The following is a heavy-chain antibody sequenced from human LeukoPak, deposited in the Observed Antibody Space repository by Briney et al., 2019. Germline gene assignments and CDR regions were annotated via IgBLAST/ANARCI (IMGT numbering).Heavy chain of an antibody. Sequence: GGSLRLSCEVSGFTFKSHWMNWVRQAPGKGLEWVSYISSSSSTIYYADSVKGRLTVSRDNSKNTLYLQMNGLRAEDTAVYYCARVAWPDAFDIWGQGTMVTVP. V-gene: IGHV3-48*01. J-gene: IGHJ3*02. D-gene: IGHD5-24*01. CDR3: ARVAWPDAFDI. CDR1: GFTFKSHW. CDR2: ISSSSSTI.